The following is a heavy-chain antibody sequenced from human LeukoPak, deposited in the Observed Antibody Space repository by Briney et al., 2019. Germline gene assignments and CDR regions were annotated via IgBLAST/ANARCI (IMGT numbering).Heavy chain of an antibody. CDR2: INPNSGGT. J-gene: IGHJ4*02. CDR3: ARDVVSDFWSGYYIVGGTGYGVLDY. V-gene: IGHV1-2*02. Sequence: ASVKVSCKASGYTFTGYYMHWVRQAPGQGLEWMGWINPNSGGTNYAQKFQGRVTMTRDTSISTAYMELSRLRSDDTAVYYCARDVVSDFWSGYYIVGGTGYGVLDYWGQGTLVTVSS. D-gene: IGHD3-3*01. CDR1: GYTFTGYY.